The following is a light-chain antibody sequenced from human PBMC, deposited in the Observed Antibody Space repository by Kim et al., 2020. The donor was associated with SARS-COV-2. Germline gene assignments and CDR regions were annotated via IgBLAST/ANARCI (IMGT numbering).Light chain of an antibody. CDR1: SSNIGSNY. CDR2: RNN. CDR3: AAWDDSLSVLLL. Sequence: QSVLTQPPSASGTPGQRVTISCSGSSSNIGSNYVYWYQQLPGTAPKLLIYRNNQRPSGVPDRFSGSKSGTSASLAISGLRSEDEADYYCAAWDDSLSVLLLFGTGTKGTV. V-gene: IGLV1-47*01. J-gene: IGLJ1*01.